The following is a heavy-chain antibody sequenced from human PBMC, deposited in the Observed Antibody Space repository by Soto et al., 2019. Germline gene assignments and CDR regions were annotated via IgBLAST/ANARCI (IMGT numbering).Heavy chain of an antibody. CDR3: ARGVGSSPPRY. Sequence: NPSETLSLTCTISCGSISVYYWSWIRQSPRQGLEWIGYVYDNGRPYYSPSLKSRVTISADTSKNQISLKLTSATAADTAVYYCARGVGSSPPRYWGRGTLVTVSS. D-gene: IGHD3-9*01. CDR2: VYDNGRP. CDR1: CGSISVYY. J-gene: IGHJ4*02. V-gene: IGHV4-59*01.